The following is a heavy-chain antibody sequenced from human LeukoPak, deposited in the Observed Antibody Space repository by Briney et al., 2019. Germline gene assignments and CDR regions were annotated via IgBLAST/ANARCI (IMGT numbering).Heavy chain of an antibody. CDR2: ISAYNGNI. V-gene: IGHV1-18*01. CDR3: ARDSDYYDSSGYPDY. Sequence: GASVKVSCKTSGGTFSSSAVSWVRQAPGQGLEWMGWISAYNGNINYAQKLQGRVTMTTDTSTSTAYMELRSLRSDDTAVYYCARDSDYYDSSGYPDYWGQGTLVTVSS. D-gene: IGHD3-22*01. CDR1: GGTFSSSA. J-gene: IGHJ4*02.